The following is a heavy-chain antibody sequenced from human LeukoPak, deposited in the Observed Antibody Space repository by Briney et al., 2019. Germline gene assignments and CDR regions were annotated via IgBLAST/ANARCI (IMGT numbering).Heavy chain of an antibody. V-gene: IGHV3-48*01. D-gene: IGHD3-22*01. CDR3: ARDGVSYYYDSSGYYFDY. J-gene: IGHJ4*02. CDR1: GFTFSSYS. Sequence: GGSLRLSCAASGFTFSSYSMNWVRQAPGKGLEWVSYISSSSSTIYYADSVKGRFTISRDNAKNSLYLQMNSLRAEDTAVYYCARDGVSYYYDSSGYYFDYWGQGTLVTVSS. CDR2: ISSSSSTI.